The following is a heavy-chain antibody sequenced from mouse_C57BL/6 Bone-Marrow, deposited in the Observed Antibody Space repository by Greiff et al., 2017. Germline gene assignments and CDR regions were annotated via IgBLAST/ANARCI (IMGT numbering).Heavy chain of an antibody. CDR3: ASYDYDVFAY. D-gene: IGHD2-4*01. Sequence: EVHLVESGPGLVKPSQSLSLTCSVTGYSITSGYYWNWIRQFPGNKLEWMGYISYDGSNNYNPSLKNRISITRDTSKNQFFLKLNSVTTEDTATYYCASYDYDVFAYWGQGTLVTVSA. V-gene: IGHV3-6*01. J-gene: IGHJ3*01. CDR2: ISYDGSN. CDR1: GYSITSGYY.